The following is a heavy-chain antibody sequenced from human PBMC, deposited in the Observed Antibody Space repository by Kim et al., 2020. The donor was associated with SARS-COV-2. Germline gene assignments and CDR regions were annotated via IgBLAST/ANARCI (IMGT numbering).Heavy chain of an antibody. CDR1: GGSISSSSYY. J-gene: IGHJ6*02. V-gene: IGHV4-39*01. CDR2: IYYSGST. D-gene: IGHD3-10*01. Sequence: SETLSLTCTVSGGSISSSSYYWGWIRQPPGKGLEWIGSIYYSGSTYYNPSLKSRVTISVDTSKNQFSLKLSSVTAADTAVYYCAGPTVKGPKYYYGSGKSAERDYYGMDVWGQGTTVTVSS. CDR3: AGPTVKGPKYYYGSGKSAERDYYGMDV.